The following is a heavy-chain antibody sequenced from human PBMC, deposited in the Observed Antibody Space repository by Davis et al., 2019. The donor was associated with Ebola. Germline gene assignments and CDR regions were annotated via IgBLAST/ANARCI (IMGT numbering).Heavy chain of an antibody. CDR1: GFTFNSYS. J-gene: IGHJ3*02. Sequence: PGGSLRLSCAASGFTFNSYSMNWVRQAPGKGLEWVSSISSSSSYIYYADSVKGRFTISRDNAKNSLYLQMNSLRAEDTAVYYCAREDSNYLGGREADAFDIWGQGTMVTVSS. CDR3: AREDSNYLGGREADAFDI. D-gene: IGHD4-11*01. CDR2: ISSSSSYI. V-gene: IGHV3-21*01.